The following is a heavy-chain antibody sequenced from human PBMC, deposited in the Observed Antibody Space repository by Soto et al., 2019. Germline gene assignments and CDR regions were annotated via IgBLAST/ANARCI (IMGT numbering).Heavy chain of an antibody. Sequence: PPSTLNLNSTDSGFSLPTRKLTLGWIRQPPGRAPEWLALSTQYSPSLQSRLTFTKDTSKNQVVLTMTNMDPVDTATYYCTLRQDTSRGPIYWGQGIMV. J-gene: IGHJ4*02. CDR2: STQ. CDR1: GFSLPTRKLT. CDR3: TLRQDTSRGPIY. D-gene: IGHD6-13*01. V-gene: IGHV2-5*01.